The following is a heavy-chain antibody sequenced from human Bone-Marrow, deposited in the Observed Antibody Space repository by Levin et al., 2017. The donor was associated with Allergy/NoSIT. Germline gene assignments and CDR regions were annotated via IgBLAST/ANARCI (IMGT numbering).Heavy chain of an antibody. J-gene: IGHJ4*02. V-gene: IGHV2-5*02. Sequence: KKSGPTLVKPTQTLTLTCTFSGFSLSSGGVGVGWIRQPPGKALEWLVTHYWDGDKTYSPSLKSRLTITKDTSKTQVVLTMTNMDPVDTATYYCSQARKVTTGSCSGSRCYRFDFWGQGTLVTVSS. D-gene: IGHD2-15*01. CDR3: SQARKVTTGSCSGSRCYRFDF. CDR1: GFSLSSGGVG. CDR2: HYWDGDK.